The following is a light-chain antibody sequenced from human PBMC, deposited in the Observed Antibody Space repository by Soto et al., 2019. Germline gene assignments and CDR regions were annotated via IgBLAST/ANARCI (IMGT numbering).Light chain of an antibody. CDR2: GTF. Sequence: EVVLTQSPVTLSLSPGDRATLSCRASQSISSSYLAWYQQKPGQAPRLLIYGTFNRATGIPDRFSGDGSGTDFTLTINRLAPEDFAVYFCHQCGLSPRTFGQGTKVEV. CDR1: QSISSSY. J-gene: IGKJ1*01. CDR3: HQCGLSPRT. V-gene: IGKV3-20*01.